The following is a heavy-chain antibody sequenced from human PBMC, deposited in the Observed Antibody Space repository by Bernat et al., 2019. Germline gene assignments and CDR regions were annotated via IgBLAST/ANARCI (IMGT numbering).Heavy chain of an antibody. CDR2: IYYSGST. CDR1: GGSISSSSYY. Sequence: QLQLQESGPGLVKPSETLSLTCTVSGGSISSSSYYWGWIRQPPGKGLEWIGSIYYSGSTYYNPSLKSRVTISVDTSKNQFSLKLSSVTAADTVVYYCARHGHRWELLAEFDYWGQGTLVTVSS. J-gene: IGHJ4*02. V-gene: IGHV4-39*01. D-gene: IGHD1-26*01. CDR3: ARHGHRWELLAEFDY.